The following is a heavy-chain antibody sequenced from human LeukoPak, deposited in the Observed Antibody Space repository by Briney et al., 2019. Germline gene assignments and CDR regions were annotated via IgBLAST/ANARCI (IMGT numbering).Heavy chain of an antibody. D-gene: IGHD1-26*01. CDR1: GFNFGDYT. CDR2: IRSKPYGGTT. J-gene: IGHJ4*02. CDR3: TSDEGEDTTY. V-gene: IGHV3-49*04. Sequence: GGSLRLSCTTSGFNFGDYTMNWVRQAPGKGLEWVGFIRSKPYGGTTEYAASVKGRFTISRDDSKSIAYLQINSLRTEDTAVYYCTSDEGEDTTYWGQGTLVTVSS.